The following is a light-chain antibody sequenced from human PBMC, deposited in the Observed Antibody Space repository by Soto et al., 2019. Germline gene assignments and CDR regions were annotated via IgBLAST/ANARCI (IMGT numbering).Light chain of an antibody. CDR3: QKHVRSPPSWT. Sequence: ETVLTQSPGTLSLSPGERATLFCRASQSVTSNYLAWYQQKPGQAPRRLIYGASSRATGIPDRFSGSGSGTDFTLATSRLEPEDLAVYYCQKHVRSPPSWTFGQGTKVEIK. CDR1: QSVTSNY. J-gene: IGKJ1*01. V-gene: IGKV3-20*01. CDR2: GAS.